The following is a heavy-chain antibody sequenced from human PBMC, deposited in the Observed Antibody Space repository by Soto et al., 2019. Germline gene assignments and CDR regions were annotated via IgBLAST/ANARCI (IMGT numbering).Heavy chain of an antibody. D-gene: IGHD6-13*01. V-gene: IGHV1-18*04. J-gene: IGHJ6*04. Sequence: AAVRVYGKASGYTFTSCYMPSLRQAPGQGLEWMGWISAYNGNTNYAQKLQGRVTMTTDTSTSTAYMELRSLRSDDTAVYYCARAGPKQQVESYYYGMDDWGKGTTVTVSS. CDR3: ARAGPKQQVESYYYGMDD. CDR1: GYTFTSCY. CDR2: ISAYNGNT.